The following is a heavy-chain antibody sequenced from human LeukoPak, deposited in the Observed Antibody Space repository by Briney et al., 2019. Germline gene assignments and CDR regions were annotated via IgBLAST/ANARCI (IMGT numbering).Heavy chain of an antibody. CDR1: VDSISSNY. D-gene: IGHD6-19*01. CDR3: ARGAQWLGRNWFDP. V-gene: IGHV4-59*12. Sequence: SETLSLTCSVSVDSISSNYWTWIRQPPGKGLEWIGLISYSGFTNYNPSLKSRVSMSVNTSKNQFPLKLSCVTAADTAVYYCARGAQWLGRNWFDPWGQGTLVTVSS. J-gene: IGHJ5*02. CDR2: ISYSGFT.